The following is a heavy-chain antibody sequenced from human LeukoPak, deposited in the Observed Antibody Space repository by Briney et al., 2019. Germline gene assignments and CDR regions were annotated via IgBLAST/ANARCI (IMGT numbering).Heavy chain of an antibody. CDR1: GFTFSSYG. Sequence: PGGSLRLSCAASGFTFSSYGMSWVRQAPGKGLEWVSAISGSGGSTYYADSVKSRFTISRDNSKNTLYLQMNSLRAEDTAVYYCAKIPTSSGWSHFDYWGQGTLVTVSS. J-gene: IGHJ4*02. CDR3: AKIPTSSGWSHFDY. CDR2: ISGSGGST. D-gene: IGHD6-19*01. V-gene: IGHV3-23*01.